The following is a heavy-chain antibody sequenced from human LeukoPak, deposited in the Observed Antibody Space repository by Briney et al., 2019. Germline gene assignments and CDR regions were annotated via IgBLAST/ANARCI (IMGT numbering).Heavy chain of an antibody. CDR2: IKQDGSEK. J-gene: IGHJ6*04. V-gene: IGHV3-7*03. Sequence: GGPLRLSCVASGFTFSNYWMSWVRQAPGKGLEWVANIKQDGSEKYYVDSVKGRFTISRDNAKNTLYLQMNSLRADDTAVYYCARDLEGLDVWGKGTTVTISS. CDR1: GFTFSNYW. CDR3: ARDLEGLDV.